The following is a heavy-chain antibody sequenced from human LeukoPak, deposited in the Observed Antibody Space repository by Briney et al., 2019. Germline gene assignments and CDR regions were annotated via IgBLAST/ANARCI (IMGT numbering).Heavy chain of an antibody. CDR1: GGSISSYY. CDR3: ARETTTVTRYFDY. J-gene: IGHJ4*02. D-gene: IGHD4-17*01. V-gene: IGHV4-59*12. Sequence: SETLSLTCTVSGGSISSYYWSWIRQPPGKGLEWIGYIYYSGSTNYNPSLKSRVTISVDTSKNQFSLKLSSVTAADTAAYYCARETTTVTRYFDYWGQGTLVTVSS. CDR2: IYYSGST.